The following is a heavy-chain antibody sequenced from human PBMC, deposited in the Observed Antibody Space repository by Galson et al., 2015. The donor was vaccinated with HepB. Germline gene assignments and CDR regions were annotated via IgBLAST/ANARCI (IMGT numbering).Heavy chain of an antibody. CDR2: IGRGGFSK. Sequence: SLRLSCAASGFTFNSYRMNWVRQAPGKGLEWVSHIGRGGFSKYYTDSVKGRFTISRDNVKNSLYLQMNSLRDEDTAVYYCARAEYTYGYFDYWGQGTLVTVAS. D-gene: IGHD5-18*01. CDR1: GFTFNSYR. CDR3: ARAEYTYGYFDY. J-gene: IGHJ4*02. V-gene: IGHV3-48*02.